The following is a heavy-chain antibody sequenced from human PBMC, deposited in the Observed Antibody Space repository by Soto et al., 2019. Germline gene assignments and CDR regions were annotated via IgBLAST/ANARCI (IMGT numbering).Heavy chain of an antibody. Sequence: EVQVVESGGGLVKPGGSLRLSCVDSGSTFSSYSMNWVRQAPGKGLEWVSSISRSSSYIYYAESVKGRFTISRDNAKNSLYLQMNSLRVEDTALYYCVRDDVYFGECWGQGTLVTVSS. V-gene: IGHV3-21*01. CDR2: ISRSSSYI. CDR1: GSTFSSYS. CDR3: VRDDVYFGEC. J-gene: IGHJ4*02. D-gene: IGHD3-10*01.